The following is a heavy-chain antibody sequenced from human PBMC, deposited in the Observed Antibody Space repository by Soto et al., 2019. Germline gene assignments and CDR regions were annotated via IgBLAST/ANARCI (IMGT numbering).Heavy chain of an antibody. CDR1: GGTFNTYS. Sequence: QVQLVQSGAEVKKPGSSVKVSCQAAGGTFNTYSINWVRQAPGQGLEWMGRIIPIVGIAKYAQKFQGRVAITADKSTSTAYMMEVNRLRPEATAMYYCVREMVVGATGAFDIWGQGTMVTVSS. CDR3: VREMVVGATGAFDI. CDR2: IIPIVGIA. D-gene: IGHD2-15*01. J-gene: IGHJ3*02. V-gene: IGHV1-69*08.